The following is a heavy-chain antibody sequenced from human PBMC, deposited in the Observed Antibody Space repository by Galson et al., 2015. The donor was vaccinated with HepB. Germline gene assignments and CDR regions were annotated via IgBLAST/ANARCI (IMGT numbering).Heavy chain of an antibody. CDR3: ARDGSSWLWGNSRWNNWFDP. J-gene: IGHJ5*02. Sequence: SLRLSCAASGFTFSSYAIMWVRQAPGKGLEWVSGMSDNGDNTFYADSVKGRFTISRDNAKNSLYLQMNSLRAEDTAVYYCARDGSSWLWGNSRWNNWFDPWGQGTLVTVSS. D-gene: IGHD6-13*01. CDR2: MSDNGDNT. V-gene: IGHV3-23*01. CDR1: GFTFSSYA.